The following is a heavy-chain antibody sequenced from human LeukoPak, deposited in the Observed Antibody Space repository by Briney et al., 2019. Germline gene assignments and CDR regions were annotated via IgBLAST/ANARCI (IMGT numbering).Heavy chain of an antibody. J-gene: IGHJ4*02. CDR2: ISTGSSRI. V-gene: IGHV3-48*02. D-gene: IGHD3-3*02. Sequence: GGSLRLSCAASGFTFSSYSMSWVRQAPGKGLEWISYISTGSSRIYYADSAKGRVTISRDNAKNSLFLQMNSLRDEDTAVYYCAREGSLADWGQGTLVTVSS. CDR1: GFTFSSYS. CDR3: AREGSLAD.